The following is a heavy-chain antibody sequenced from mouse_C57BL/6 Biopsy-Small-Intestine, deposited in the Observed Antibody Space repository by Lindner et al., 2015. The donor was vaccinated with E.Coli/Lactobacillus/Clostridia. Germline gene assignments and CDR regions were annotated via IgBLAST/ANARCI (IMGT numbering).Heavy chain of an antibody. CDR2: INPYNGDT. D-gene: IGHD1-1*01. Sequence: VQLQESGPELVKPGASVKISCKASGYSFTGYFMNWVKQSHGKSLEWIGRINPYNGDTFYNQKFKGKATLTVNKSSSTAYMELRSLTSEDSAVYYCARGNGSSHWYFDVWGTGTTVTVSS. CDR1: GYSFTGYF. CDR3: ARGNGSSHWYFDV. V-gene: IGHV1-20*01. J-gene: IGHJ1*03.